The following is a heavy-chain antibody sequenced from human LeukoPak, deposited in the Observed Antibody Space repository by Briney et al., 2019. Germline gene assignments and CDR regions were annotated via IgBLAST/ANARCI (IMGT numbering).Heavy chain of an antibody. CDR2: IIPIFGTA. Sequence: SVKVSCKASGGTFSSYAISWVRQAPGQGLELMGGIIPIFGTANYAQKFQVRVTITTDESTSTAYMELSRVRSEHTVVYYCARVDFCSGYPEGGNWFDPWGQGTLVTVSS. CDR1: GGTFSSYA. D-gene: IGHD3-3*01. J-gene: IGHJ5*02. CDR3: ARVDFCSGYPEGGNWFDP. V-gene: IGHV1-69*05.